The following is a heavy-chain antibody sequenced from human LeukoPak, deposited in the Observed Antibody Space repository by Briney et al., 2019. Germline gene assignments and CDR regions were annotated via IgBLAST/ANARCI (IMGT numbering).Heavy chain of an antibody. V-gene: IGHV4-4*07. D-gene: IGHD3-9*01. CDR1: GGSISSYS. Sequence: SETLSLTCTVSGGSISSYSWSWIRQPAGKGLEWIGRFYTSGGTNYNPSLKSRVIMSADTSKNQFSLKLSSVTAADTAVYYCARQGRYYDILTGYLLRAHFDYWGQGTLVTVSS. CDR2: FYTSGGT. CDR3: ARQGRYYDILTGYLLRAHFDY. J-gene: IGHJ4*02.